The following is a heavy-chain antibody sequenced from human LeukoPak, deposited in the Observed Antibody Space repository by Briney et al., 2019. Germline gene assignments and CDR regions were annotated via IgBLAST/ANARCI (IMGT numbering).Heavy chain of an antibody. CDR3: ARGNAHAFDI. V-gene: IGHV3-74*01. D-gene: IGHD1-1*01. J-gene: IGHJ3*02. CDR2: INTDGSGT. Sequence: GGSLRLSCEASGFTVNSNYMNWVRQAPGKGLVWVSRINTDGSGTSYADSVKGRFTISRDNAKNTLYLQMNSLRAEDTAVYYCARGNAHAFDIWGQGTMVTVSS. CDR1: GFTVNSNY.